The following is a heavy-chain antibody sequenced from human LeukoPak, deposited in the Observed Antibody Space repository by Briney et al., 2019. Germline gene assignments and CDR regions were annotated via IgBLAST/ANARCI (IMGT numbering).Heavy chain of an antibody. Sequence: PGGSLRPSCAASGFTFSTYSMNWVRQAPGKGLEWVSYISGSSGTIYYADSVKGRFTISRDNAKNSLYLQMNSLRAEDTAVYYCARRSEFGVLYYMDIWGKETTVTVSS. CDR2: ISGSSGTI. CDR3: ARRSEFGVLYYMDI. CDR1: GFTFSTYS. V-gene: IGHV3-48*01. D-gene: IGHD3-16*01. J-gene: IGHJ6*03.